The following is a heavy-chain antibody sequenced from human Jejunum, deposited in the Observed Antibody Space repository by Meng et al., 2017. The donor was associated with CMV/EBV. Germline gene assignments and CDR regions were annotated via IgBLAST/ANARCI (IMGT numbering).Heavy chain of an antibody. J-gene: IGHJ1*01. V-gene: IGHV1-69*05. CDR2: IILLFDKN. CDR3: TKSLTISGVGGGEYFQH. CDR1: TLSSNS. Sequence: TLSSNSINWGRRAPGKCFEWLGGIILLFDKNNSAQQFQGRVTFTTEEAMTTAYRELSSLILVDKAGYYCTKSLTISGVGGGEYFQHWGQGTLVTVSS. D-gene: IGHD3-3*01.